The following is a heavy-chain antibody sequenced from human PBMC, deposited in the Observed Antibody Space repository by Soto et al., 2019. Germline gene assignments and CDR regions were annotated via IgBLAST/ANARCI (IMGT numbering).Heavy chain of an antibody. CDR1: GGSISSYY. CDR2: IYYSGST. CDR3: ARDPFVAARNTMGWFDP. D-gene: IGHD6-6*01. J-gene: IGHJ5*02. Sequence: SETLSLTCTVSGGSISSYYWSWIRQPPGKGLEWIGYIYYSGSTNYNPSLKGRVTISVDTSKNQFSLKLSSVTAADTAVYYCARDPFVAARNTMGWFDPWGQGTLVTVSS. V-gene: IGHV4-59*01.